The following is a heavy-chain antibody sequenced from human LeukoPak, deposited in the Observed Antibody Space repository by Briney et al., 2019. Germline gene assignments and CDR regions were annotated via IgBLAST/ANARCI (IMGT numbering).Heavy chain of an antibody. J-gene: IGHJ3*02. D-gene: IGHD5-18*01. CDR2: IKQDGSEK. CDR3: ARAPGDTAMVEAFDI. CDR1: GFTFSSYW. Sequence: QPGGSLRLSCAASGFTFSSYWMSWVRQAPGKGLEWVANIKQDGSEKYYVDSVKGRFTISRDNAKNSLYLQMNSLRAEDTAVYYCARAPGDTAMVEAFDIWGQGTMVTVSS. V-gene: IGHV3-7*01.